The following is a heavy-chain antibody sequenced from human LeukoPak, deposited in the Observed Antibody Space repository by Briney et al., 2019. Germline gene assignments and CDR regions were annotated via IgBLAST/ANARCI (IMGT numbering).Heavy chain of an antibody. J-gene: IGHJ4*02. CDR3: ARGSELGYCSGGSCYFEY. Sequence: GGSLRLSCAASGFTFSSYSMNWVRQAPGKGLEWVSIISSSSSYIYYADSVKGRFAISRDNAKNSLYLQMNSLRAEDTAVYYCARGSELGYCSGGSCYFEYWGQGTLSPSPQ. CDR2: ISSSSSYI. V-gene: IGHV3-21*01. CDR1: GFTFSSYS. D-gene: IGHD2-15*01.